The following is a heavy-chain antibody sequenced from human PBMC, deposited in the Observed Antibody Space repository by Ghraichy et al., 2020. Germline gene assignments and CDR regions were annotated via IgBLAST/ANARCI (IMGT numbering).Heavy chain of an antibody. V-gene: IGHV4-34*01. CDR2: INHSGST. CDR1: GGSFSGYY. Sequence: SQTLSLTCAVYGGSFSGYYWSWIRQPPGKGLEWIGEINHSGSTNYNPSLKSRVTISVDTSKNQFSLKLSSVTAADTAVYYCARVRGGYASAWGRCNWFDPWGQGTLVTVSS. D-gene: IGHD5-12*01. J-gene: IGHJ5*02. CDR3: ARVRGGYASAWGRCNWFDP.